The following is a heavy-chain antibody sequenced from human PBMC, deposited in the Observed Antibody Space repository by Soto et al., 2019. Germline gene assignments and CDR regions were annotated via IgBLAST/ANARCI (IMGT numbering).Heavy chain of an antibody. Sequence: EVQLLESGGGLVQPGGSLRLSCAASGFTFSNYAMSWVRQAPGKGLEWVSSISGSGGSTYYADSVKGRFTVSRDNSKNTVYLQMNSLRIEDTPVYYCAKEATRSATHLDYWGQGTLVTVSS. CDR3: AKEATRSATHLDY. J-gene: IGHJ4*02. V-gene: IGHV3-23*01. CDR1: GFTFSNYA. D-gene: IGHD3-3*01. CDR2: ISGSGGST.